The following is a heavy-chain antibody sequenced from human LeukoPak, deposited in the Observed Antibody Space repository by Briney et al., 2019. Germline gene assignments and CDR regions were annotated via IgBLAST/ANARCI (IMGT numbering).Heavy chain of an antibody. Sequence: ASVKVSCKASGYTFTSYGISWVRQAPGQGLEWMGWISAYNGNTNYAQKLQGRVTMTTDTSTSTAYMELSRLRSDDTAVYYCARVGAVVPAAALDYWGQGTLVTVSS. CDR1: GYTFTSYG. CDR3: ARVGAVVPAAALDY. V-gene: IGHV1-18*01. J-gene: IGHJ4*02. CDR2: ISAYNGNT. D-gene: IGHD2-2*01.